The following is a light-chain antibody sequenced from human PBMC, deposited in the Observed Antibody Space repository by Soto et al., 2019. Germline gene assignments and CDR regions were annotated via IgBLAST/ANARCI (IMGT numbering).Light chain of an antibody. CDR1: SSNIGAGYD. Sequence: VLTQPPSVSGAPGQRVTISCTGSSSNIGAGYDVHWYQQLPGTAPKLLIYGNSNRPSGVPDRFSGSKSGTSASLAITGLQAEDEADYYCQSYDSSLSGYVFGTGTKVTIL. CDR3: QSYDSSLSGYV. V-gene: IGLV1-40*01. J-gene: IGLJ1*01. CDR2: GNS.